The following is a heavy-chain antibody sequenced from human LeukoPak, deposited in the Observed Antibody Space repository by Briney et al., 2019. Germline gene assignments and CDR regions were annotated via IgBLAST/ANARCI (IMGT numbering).Heavy chain of an antibody. CDR3: ARSHIVVVTASSPPDY. J-gene: IGHJ4*02. Sequence: GASVKVSCKASGYTFTGYYIHWVRQAPGQGLEWMGRINPNSGGTNYAQKLQGRVTMTTDTSTSTAYMELRSLRSDDTAVYYCARSHIVVVTASSPPDYWGQGTLVTVSS. CDR2: INPNSGGT. D-gene: IGHD2-21*02. CDR1: GYTFTGYY. V-gene: IGHV1-2*06.